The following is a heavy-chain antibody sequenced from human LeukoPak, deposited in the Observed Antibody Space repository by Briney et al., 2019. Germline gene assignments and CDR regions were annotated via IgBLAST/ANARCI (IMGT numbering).Heavy chain of an antibody. Sequence: SETLSLTCTLSGGSISTYYWSWIRQPPGKGLEWIGEINHSGSTNYNPSLKSRVTISVDTSKNQFSLKLSSVTAADTAVYYCARGSARPNWFDPWGQGTLVTVSS. CDR3: ARGSARPNWFDP. D-gene: IGHD1-26*01. CDR1: GGSISTYY. J-gene: IGHJ5*02. CDR2: INHSGST. V-gene: IGHV4-34*01.